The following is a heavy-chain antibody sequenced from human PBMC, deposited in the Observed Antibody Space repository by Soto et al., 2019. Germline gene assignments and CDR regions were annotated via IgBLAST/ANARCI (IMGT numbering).Heavy chain of an antibody. Sequence: TAETLSLTCTVSGGSVSSDYWSWIRQPPGKGLEWIGYSYYSGSINYNPSLKSRVTFSVDTSKNQFSLILSSVTAADTAVYYCASMWSGYNSHWGQGTLVTVSS. J-gene: IGHJ4*02. D-gene: IGHD6-25*01. V-gene: IGHV4-59*02. CDR1: GGSVSSDY. CDR3: ASMWSGYNSH. CDR2: SYYSGSI.